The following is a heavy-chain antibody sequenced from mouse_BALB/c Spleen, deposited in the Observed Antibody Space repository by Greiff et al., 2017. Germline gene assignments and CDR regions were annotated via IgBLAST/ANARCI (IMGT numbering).Heavy chain of an antibody. J-gene: IGHJ3*01. V-gene: IGHV1-80*01. CDR3: ARSDLFAY. CDR2: IYPGDGDT. CDR1: GYAFSSYW. Sequence: VQLQQSGAELVRPGSSVKISCKASGYAFSSYWMNWVKQRPGQGLEWIGQIYPGDGDTNYNGKFKGKATLTADKSSSTAYMQLSSLTSKDSAVYFCARSDLFAYWGQGTLVTVSA.